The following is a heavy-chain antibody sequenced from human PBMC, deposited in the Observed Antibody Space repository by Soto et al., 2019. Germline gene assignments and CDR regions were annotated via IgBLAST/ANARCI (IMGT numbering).Heavy chain of an antibody. V-gene: IGHV5-10-1*01. D-gene: IGHD3-16*01. CDR3: ARIPVLSLVAVWGFDY. CDR1: GYIFTSYW. CDR2: IDPTDSYT. J-gene: IGHJ4*02. Sequence: GDSLKISCKVSGYIFTSYWISWVRQMPGKGLEWMGRIDPTDSYTDYSPSFQGHVTISVDKSINTAYLQWRSLKASDSAMYYCARIPVLSLVAVWGFDYWGLGTLVT.